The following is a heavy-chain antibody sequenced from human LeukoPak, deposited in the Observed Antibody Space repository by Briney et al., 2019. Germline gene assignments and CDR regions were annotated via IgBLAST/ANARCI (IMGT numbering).Heavy chain of an antibody. CDR1: GFTFDDYG. J-gene: IGHJ4*02. D-gene: IGHD5-18*01. V-gene: IGHV3-20*04. CDR3: AKDPTGYSYGAPYFDY. CDR2: INWNGGST. Sequence: GGSLRLSCAASGFTFDDYGLSWVRQAPGKGLEWVSTINWNGGSTGYADSVKGRFTISRDNSKNTLYLQMNSLRAEDTAVYYCAKDPTGYSYGAPYFDYWGQGTLVTVSS.